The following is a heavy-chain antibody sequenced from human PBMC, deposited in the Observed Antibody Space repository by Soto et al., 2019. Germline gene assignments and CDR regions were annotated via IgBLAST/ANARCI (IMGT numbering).Heavy chain of an antibody. CDR2: IIPISGAA. CDR3: ATDMTRTVVPYFDF. Sequence: SVKVSCKASGGTFSNYVVNWVRQAPGQGLEWMGRIIPISGAANYAQKFQGRVTITADKSTSTSYMELSSLRSEDTAVYYCATDMTRTVVPYFDFWGQGTIVTVYS. D-gene: IGHD1-7*01. J-gene: IGHJ4*02. V-gene: IGHV1-69*06. CDR1: GGTFSNYV.